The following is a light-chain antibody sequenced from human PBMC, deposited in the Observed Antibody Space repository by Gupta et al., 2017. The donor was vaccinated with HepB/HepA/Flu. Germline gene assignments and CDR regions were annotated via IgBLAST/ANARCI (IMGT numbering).Light chain of an antibody. Sequence: EIVLTQSPATLSLSPGGRATLSCRASQSVNTYLAWYQQQPGQAPRLLIYDASKRAPGIPARFSGSGSGTDFTLTISSLQPEDFAVYYCQQRSNWHTFGGGTKVEIK. CDR3: QQRSNWHT. CDR1: QSVNTY. CDR2: DAS. V-gene: IGKV3-11*01. J-gene: IGKJ4*01.